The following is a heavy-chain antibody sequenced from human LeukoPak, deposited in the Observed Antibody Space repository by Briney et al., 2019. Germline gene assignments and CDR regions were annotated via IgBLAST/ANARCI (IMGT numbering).Heavy chain of an antibody. J-gene: IGHJ4*02. Sequence: GGSLRLSCAASGFTVSRNYMSWVRQAPGKGLEWVSVIYSGGSTYYADSVKGRFTISRDNSKNTLYLQMNSLRAEDTAVYYCAVDYSNYEFLDYWGQGTLVTVSS. CDR2: IYSGGST. D-gene: IGHD4-11*01. V-gene: IGHV3-66*02. CDR3: AVDYSNYEFLDY. CDR1: GFTVSRNY.